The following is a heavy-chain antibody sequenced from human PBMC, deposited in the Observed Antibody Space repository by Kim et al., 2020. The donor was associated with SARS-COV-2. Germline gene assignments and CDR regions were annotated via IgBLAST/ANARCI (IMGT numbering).Heavy chain of an antibody. J-gene: IGHJ4*02. Sequence: ADSGKGLFTISRDNSKHTLYLQLNSLRAEDTAVYYCAIVASKLRFLNFEYWGQGTLVTVSP. D-gene: IGHD3-3*01. V-gene: IGHV3-23*01. CDR3: AIVASKLRFLNFEY.